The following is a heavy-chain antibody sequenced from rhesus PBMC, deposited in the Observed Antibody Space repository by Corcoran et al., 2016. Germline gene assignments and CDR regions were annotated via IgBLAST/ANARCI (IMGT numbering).Heavy chain of an antibody. Sequence: QVQLQESGPGVVKPSETLSLTCAVSGYSISSGYDWSWIRPPPGKGLEWIGYIYGSIGSTNYNPSLKNRVTISKDTSKNQFSLKLSSVTAADTAVYYCARDRTTVGYVDYWGQGVLVTVSS. CDR2: IYGSIGST. CDR1: GYSISSGYD. J-gene: IGHJ4*01. V-gene: IGHV4-76*01. CDR3: ARDRTTVGYVDY. D-gene: IGHD4-29*01.